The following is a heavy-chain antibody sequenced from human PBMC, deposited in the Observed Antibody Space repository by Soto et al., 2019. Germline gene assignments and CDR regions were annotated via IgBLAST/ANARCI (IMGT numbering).Heavy chain of an antibody. CDR2: ISPYTGTP. CDR3: VMVDNYVTPTPQDV. V-gene: IGHV1-18*01. CDR1: GYILFIYV. J-gene: IGHJ6*02. D-gene: IGHD3-16*01. Sequence: QVQLVQSGDEVKKPGASVKVSCKASGYILFIYVIPWGRRAPGQGLKWRGWISPYTGTPHFATRTQGRRTMTTDTSTSTAYMDLGSLTSDDTAVYYCVMVDNYVTPTPQDVWGQGTTVTVSS.